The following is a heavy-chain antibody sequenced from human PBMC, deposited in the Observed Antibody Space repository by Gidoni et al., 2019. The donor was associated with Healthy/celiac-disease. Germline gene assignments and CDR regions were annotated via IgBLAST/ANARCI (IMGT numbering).Heavy chain of an antibody. CDR2: IWYDGSNK. D-gene: IGHD6-19*01. CDR1: GFTFSSYG. CDR3: ARGGWYNYAYYDYGMDV. V-gene: IGHV3-33*01. J-gene: IGHJ6*02. Sequence: QVQLVESGGGVVQPGRSLRLSCAASGFTFSSYGMHWVRQAPGKGLEWVAVIWYDGSNKYYADSVKGRFTISRDNSKNTLYLQMNSLRAEDTAVYYCARGGWYNYAYYDYGMDVWGQGTTVTVSS.